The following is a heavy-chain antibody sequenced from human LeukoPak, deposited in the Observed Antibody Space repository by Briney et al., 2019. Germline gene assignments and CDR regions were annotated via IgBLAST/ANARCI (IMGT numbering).Heavy chain of an antibody. Sequence: PSETLSLTCTVSGGSISGYYWSRIRQPAGKGLEWIGRLYGSATIKYNLSLRSRLSLSGDTSKNQFSLKLSSVTAADTAVYYCAREARLASAAGLDVWGQGTMVTVS. CDR2: LYGSATI. CDR3: AREARLASAAGLDV. D-gene: IGHD5-12*01. J-gene: IGHJ6*02. V-gene: IGHV4-4*07. CDR1: GGSISGYY.